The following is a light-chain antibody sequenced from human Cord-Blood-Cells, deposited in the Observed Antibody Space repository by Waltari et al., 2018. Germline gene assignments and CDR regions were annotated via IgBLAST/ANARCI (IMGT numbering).Light chain of an antibody. V-gene: IGLV1-47*01. J-gene: IGLJ3*02. CDR3: AAWDDSLSGWV. CDR1: SSNIGSNY. CDR2: RNT. Sequence: QSVLTQPPSASGTPGQRVTISCSGSSSNIGSNYVYWYQQLPGTAPKLPIFRNTSGPAGVPDRFSGSKSGTSASLAISGLRSEDEADYYCAAWDDSLSGWVFGGGTKLTVL.